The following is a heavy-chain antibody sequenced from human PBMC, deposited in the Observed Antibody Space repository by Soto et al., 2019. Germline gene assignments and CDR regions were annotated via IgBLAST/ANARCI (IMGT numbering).Heavy chain of an antibody. J-gene: IGHJ6*02. CDR1: GFTFSSYG. CDR3: AKALMRGYSGYGVHYYYGMDV. D-gene: IGHD5-12*01. V-gene: IGHV3-30*18. CDR2: ISFDGSNK. Sequence: GGSLRLSCAASGFTFSSYGMHWVRQAPGKGLEWVAVISFDGSNKYYADPVKGRFTISRDNSKNTLYLQMNSLRAEDTAVYYCAKALMRGYSGYGVHYYYGMDVWGQGTTVTVSS.